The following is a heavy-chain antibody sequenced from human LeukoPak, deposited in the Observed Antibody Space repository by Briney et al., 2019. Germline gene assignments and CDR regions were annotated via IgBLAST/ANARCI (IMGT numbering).Heavy chain of an antibody. J-gene: IGHJ6*03. CDR2: IGTAGDT. Sequence: GGSLRLSCAASGFTFSNYDMHWVRQVTGKGLEWISSIGTAGDTYNPGSVKGRFTISRENAKNSLYLQTKSLRAGDTAVYYCARGPDCSSTSCHPYFYYMDVWGKGTTVTVSS. CDR1: GFTFSNYD. CDR3: ARGPDCSSTSCHPYFYYMDV. V-gene: IGHV3-13*01. D-gene: IGHD2-2*01.